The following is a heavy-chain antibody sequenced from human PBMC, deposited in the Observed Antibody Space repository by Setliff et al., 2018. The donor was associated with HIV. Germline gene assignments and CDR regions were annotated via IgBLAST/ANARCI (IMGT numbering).Heavy chain of an antibody. J-gene: IGHJ6*02. CDR2: IYYSGST. Sequence: SETLSLTCTVSGGSISSGGFYWTWIRQHPGKGLEWIGHIYYSGSTYYNPSLKSRVLISVDTSNNLFSLSLRSVTAADTAVYYCARDLSPYGSGDPYYYYGMDVWGQGTTVTVSS. CDR1: GGSISSGGFY. D-gene: IGHD3-10*01. CDR3: ARDLSPYGSGDPYYYYGMDV. V-gene: IGHV4-31*03.